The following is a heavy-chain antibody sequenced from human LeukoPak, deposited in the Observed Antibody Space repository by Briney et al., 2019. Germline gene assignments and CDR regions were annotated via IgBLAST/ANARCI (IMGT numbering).Heavy chain of an antibody. J-gene: IGHJ3*02. V-gene: IGHV4-59*11. D-gene: IGHD3-3*01. CDR3: AREMYYDFWSGLDI. Sequence: SETLSLTCTVSGGSISSHYWSWIRQPPGKGLEWIGYIYYSGSTNYNPSLKSRVTISVDTSKNQFSLKLSSVTAADTAVYYCAREMYYDFWSGLDIWSQGTMVTVSS. CDR1: GGSISSHY. CDR2: IYYSGST.